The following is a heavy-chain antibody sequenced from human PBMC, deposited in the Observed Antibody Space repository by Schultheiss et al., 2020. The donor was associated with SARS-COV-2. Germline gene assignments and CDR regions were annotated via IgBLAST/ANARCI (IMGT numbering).Heavy chain of an antibody. Sequence: SETLSLTCTVSGGSISSSSYYWGWIRQPPGKGLEWIGSIYYSGSTYYNPSLKSRVTISVDTSKNQFSLKLSSVTAADTAVYYCASARRAVGRVAPINWFDPWGQGTLVTVSS. CDR1: GGSISSSSYY. CDR3: ASARRAVGRVAPINWFDP. CDR2: IYYSGST. J-gene: IGHJ5*02. D-gene: IGHD5-12*01. V-gene: IGHV4-39*01.